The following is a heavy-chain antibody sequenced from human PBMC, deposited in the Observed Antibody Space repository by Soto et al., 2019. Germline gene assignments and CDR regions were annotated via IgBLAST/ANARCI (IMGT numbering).Heavy chain of an antibody. V-gene: IGHV3-30-3*01. CDR3: AGDMWWGFGVVGYYYGMDV. Sequence: PGGSLRLSCAASGFTFSSYAMHWVRQAPGKGPEWVAVISYDGSNKYYADSVKGRFTISRDNSKNTLYLQMNSLRAEDTAVYYCAGDMWWGFGVVGYYYGMDVWGQGTTVTVSS. CDR1: GFTFSSYA. CDR2: ISYDGSNK. D-gene: IGHD3-3*01. J-gene: IGHJ6*02.